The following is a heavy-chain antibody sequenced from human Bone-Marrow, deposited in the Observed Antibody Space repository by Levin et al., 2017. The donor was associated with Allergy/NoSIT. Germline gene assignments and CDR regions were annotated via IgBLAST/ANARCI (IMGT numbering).Heavy chain of an antibody. D-gene: IGHD6-19*01. Sequence: GGSLRLSCAPSGFPFHNFAMHWVRQSPGKGLEWVALIQYDGTNADYADSVKGRFTISRDNSRNTLYLQMNSLRAEDTAVYYCAKDAKKWLVREILDSWGQGSLVTVSS. CDR3: AKDAKKWLVREILDS. CDR2: IQYDGTNA. V-gene: IGHV3-30*02. CDR1: GFPFHNFA. J-gene: IGHJ4*02.